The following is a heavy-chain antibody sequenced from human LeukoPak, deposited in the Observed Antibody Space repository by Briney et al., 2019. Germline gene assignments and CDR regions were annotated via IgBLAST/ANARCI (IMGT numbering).Heavy chain of an antibody. CDR3: AKYIRDSGTYYLDY. D-gene: IGHD3-16*01. CDR1: GGSNTHYY. V-gene: IGHV4-59*01. Sequence: SETLSLTCSVSGGSNTHYYWSWIRQLPGKGLEWIGYIYYTGTTNFNPSLRSRVTMSVDTSNNQFSLNLYSVTAADTAVYYCAKYIRDSGTYYLDYWGQGILVTVSS. CDR2: IYYTGTT. J-gene: IGHJ4*02.